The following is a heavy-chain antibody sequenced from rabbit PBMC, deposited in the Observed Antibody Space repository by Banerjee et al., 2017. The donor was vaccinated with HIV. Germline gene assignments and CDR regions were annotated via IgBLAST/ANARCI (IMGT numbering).Heavy chain of an antibody. V-gene: IGHV1S47*01. CDR1: GFDFNKYG. J-gene: IGHJ4*01. CDR3: ARDRDGDAGYGSLAL. CDR2: IDPVVGDT. Sequence: QLVESGGGLVQPGGSLTLSCKASGFDFNKYGVSWVRQAPGKGLEWIGYIDPVVGDTYYATWVNGRFTISSHNAQNTLYLQLNSLTAADTATYFCARDRDGDAGYGSLALWGPGTLVTVS. D-gene: IGHD7-1*01.